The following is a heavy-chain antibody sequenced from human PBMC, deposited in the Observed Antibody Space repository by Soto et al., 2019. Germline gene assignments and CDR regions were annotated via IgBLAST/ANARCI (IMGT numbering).Heavy chain of an antibody. Sequence: PRESLRLSCAASGFTFSSYAMSWVRQAPGRGLGWVSAISSSGGSTYYAGSVKGRFTTSRDNSKNTLYLQMNSLRAEDTAVYYCAKRVRGPSPWGQGTLVTVSS. CDR2: ISSSGGST. D-gene: IGHD3-10*01. V-gene: IGHV3-23*01. CDR3: AKRVRGPSP. J-gene: IGHJ5*02. CDR1: GFTFSSYA.